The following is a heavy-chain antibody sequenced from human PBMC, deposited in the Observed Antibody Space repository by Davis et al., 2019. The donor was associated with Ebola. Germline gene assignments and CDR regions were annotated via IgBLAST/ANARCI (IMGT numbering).Heavy chain of an antibody. CDR1: GYTLTELS. D-gene: IGHD6-13*01. Sequence: ASVKVSCKVSGYTLTELSRHWVRQAPGKGLEWMGGFDTEDGETIYAQKFQGRVTMTEDTSTDTAYMELSSLRSEDTAVYYCAASPVYSSSWDDAFDIWGQGTMVTVSS. V-gene: IGHV1-24*01. J-gene: IGHJ3*02. CDR2: FDTEDGET. CDR3: AASPVYSSSWDDAFDI.